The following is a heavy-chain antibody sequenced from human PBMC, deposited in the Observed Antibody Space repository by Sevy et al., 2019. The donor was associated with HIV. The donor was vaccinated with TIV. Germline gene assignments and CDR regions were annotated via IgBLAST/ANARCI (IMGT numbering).Heavy chain of an antibody. Sequence: GGSLRLSCAASGFTFTSYGMHWVRQAPGKGLEWVSSISSSSTYIYYVDSVKGRFTISRDNAKNSLYLQMNSLRAEDTAVYYCARDRRVAPMDVWGQGTTVTVSS. CDR3: ARDRRVAPMDV. CDR2: ISSSSTYI. CDR1: GFTFTSYG. V-gene: IGHV3-21*01. J-gene: IGHJ6*02. D-gene: IGHD2-15*01.